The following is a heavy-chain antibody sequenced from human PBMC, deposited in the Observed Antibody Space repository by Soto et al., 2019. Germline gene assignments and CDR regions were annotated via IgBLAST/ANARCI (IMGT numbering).Heavy chain of an antibody. V-gene: IGHV4-30-4*01. CDR1: GGSISSGDYY. J-gene: IGHJ6*02. CDR2: IYYSGST. Sequence: TLSLTCTVSGGSISSGDYYWSWIRQPPGKGLEWIGYIYYSGSTYYNPSLKSRVTISVDTSKNQFSLKLSSVTAADTAVYYCARATEMVRGVSSVRRPYYYYGMDVWGQGTTVTVSS. D-gene: IGHD3-10*01. CDR3: ARATEMVRGVSSVRRPYYYYGMDV.